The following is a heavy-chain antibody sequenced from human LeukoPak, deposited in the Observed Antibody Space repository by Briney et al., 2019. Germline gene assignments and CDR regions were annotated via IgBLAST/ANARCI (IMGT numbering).Heavy chain of an antibody. CDR1: GGSISSYY. J-gene: IGHJ4*02. CDR3: ARHVFKFEGALDFDY. D-gene: IGHD3-16*01. Sequence: SETLSLTCTVSGGSISSYYWSWIRQPPGKGLEWIGYIYYSGSTNYNPSLKSRVTISVDTSKNQFSLKLSSVTAADTAVYYCARHVFKFEGALDFDYWGQGTLVTVSS. V-gene: IGHV4-59*08. CDR2: IYYSGST.